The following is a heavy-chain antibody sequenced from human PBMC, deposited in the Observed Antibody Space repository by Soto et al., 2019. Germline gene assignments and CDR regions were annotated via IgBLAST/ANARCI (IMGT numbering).Heavy chain of an antibody. V-gene: IGHV3-11*01. Sequence: PGCSLRLSCAASRFTFSDHYMAWFRQSPERGLEWLAYISHRSLTIYHARSVKDRFTISRDDATDSLYLQMNSLRVEDTAVYFCARGGGSSPFDYWGQGTVVTVSS. J-gene: IGHJ4*02. CDR2: ISHRSLTI. CDR1: RFTFSDHY. CDR3: ARGGGSSPFDY. D-gene: IGHD6-6*01.